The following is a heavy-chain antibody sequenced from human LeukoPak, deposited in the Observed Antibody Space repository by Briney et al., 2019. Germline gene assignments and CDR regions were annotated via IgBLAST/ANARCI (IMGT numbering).Heavy chain of an antibody. V-gene: IGHV3-74*01. D-gene: IGHD4-17*01. Sequence: PGGSLRLSCAASGFTFSSYWMHWVRQAPGKGLVWVSRINTDGSSTSYADSVKGRFTVSRDNAKNTLYLQMGSLRADDTAMYYCARAREYGDYVRAFDIWGQGTMVAVSS. CDR1: GFTFSSYW. CDR2: INTDGSST. J-gene: IGHJ3*02. CDR3: ARAREYGDYVRAFDI.